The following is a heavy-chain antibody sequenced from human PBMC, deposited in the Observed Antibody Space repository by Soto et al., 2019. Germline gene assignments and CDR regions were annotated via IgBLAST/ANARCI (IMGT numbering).Heavy chain of an antibody. J-gene: IGHJ4*02. CDR2: ISPMFGAA. CDR3: AREVHVHTPAFVY. D-gene: IGHD3-16*01. CDR1: GGTFNTYA. Sequence: QVQLVQSGAEMQKPGSSVKVSCQSSGGTFNTYAMNWVRQAPGQGPEWMGDISPMFGAANYAPKFQGRVTITADESTGTSYMQLSSLTSEDTALYFCAREVHVHTPAFVYWGQGTLVTVSS. V-gene: IGHV1-69*19.